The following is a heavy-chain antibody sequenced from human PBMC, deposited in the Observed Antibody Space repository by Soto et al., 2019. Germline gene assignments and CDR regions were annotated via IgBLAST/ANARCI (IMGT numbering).Heavy chain of an antibody. Sequence: LSLTCNVSDDSLSTYYWSWIRQPAGKGLEWIGRIYASGSTNYNPSLKGRVSMSVDTSKKQFSLRMISVTAADTAMYYCARSAIPRGGWFRPWGQGVLVTVSS. D-gene: IGHD2-21*01. CDR2: IYASGST. CDR1: DDSLSTYY. V-gene: IGHV4-4*07. J-gene: IGHJ5*02. CDR3: ARSAIPRGGWFRP.